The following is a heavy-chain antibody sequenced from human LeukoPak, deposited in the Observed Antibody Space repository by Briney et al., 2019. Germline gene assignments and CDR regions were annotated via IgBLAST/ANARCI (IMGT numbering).Heavy chain of an antibody. V-gene: IGHV3-21*01. CDR2: ISSSSSYI. D-gene: IGHD3-10*01. J-gene: IGHJ5*02. CDR3: ARDTLLWFGVCGFDP. CDR1: GFTFSSYS. Sequence: GGSLRLSCAASGFTFSSYSMNWVRQAPGKGLESVSSISSSSSYIYYADSVKGRFTISRDNAKNSLYLQMNSLRAEDTAVYYCARDTLLWFGVCGFDPWGQGTLVTVSS.